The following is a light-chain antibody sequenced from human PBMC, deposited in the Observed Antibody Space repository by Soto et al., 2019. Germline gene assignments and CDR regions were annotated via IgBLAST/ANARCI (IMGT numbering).Light chain of an antibody. CDR2: DTS. V-gene: IGKV3-15*01. CDR1: QGIGDT. CDR3: QRYNSWPLT. Sequence: EVVMTQSPATLPVSPGEGATLFCRASQGIGDTLALYQHKPGQTPRLLIYDTSTRATGVPARFSGSRSGTDFTLTINTLQSEDFAVYYCQRYNSWPLTFGGGTKIVSK. J-gene: IGKJ4*01.